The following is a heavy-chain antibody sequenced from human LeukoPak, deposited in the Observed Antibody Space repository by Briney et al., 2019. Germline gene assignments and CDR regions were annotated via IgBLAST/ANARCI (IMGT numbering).Heavy chain of an antibody. CDR2: MNPNSGNT. V-gene: IGHV1-8*03. Sequence: ASVKVSCKASGYTFTGYYMHWVRQAPGQGLEWMGWMNPNSGNTGYAQKFQGRVTITRNTSISTAYMELSSLRSEDTAVYYCARGGNGGRGLFDYWGQGTLVTVSS. D-gene: IGHD5-24*01. CDR3: ARGGNGGRGLFDY. CDR1: GYTFTGYY. J-gene: IGHJ4*02.